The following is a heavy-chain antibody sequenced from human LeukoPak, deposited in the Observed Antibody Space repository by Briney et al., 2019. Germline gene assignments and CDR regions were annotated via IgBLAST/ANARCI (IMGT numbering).Heavy chain of an antibody. J-gene: IGHJ4*02. Sequence: GGSLRLSCAVSGFTFSDYYMSWIRQAPGKGLEGVSYISSSGSTIYYADSVKGRFTISRDNAKNSLYLQMNSLRAEDTAVYYCARDRVRRYYFDYWGQGTLVTVSS. CDR1: GFTFSDYY. D-gene: IGHD3-16*02. V-gene: IGHV3-11*01. CDR2: ISSSGSTI. CDR3: ARDRVRRYYFDY.